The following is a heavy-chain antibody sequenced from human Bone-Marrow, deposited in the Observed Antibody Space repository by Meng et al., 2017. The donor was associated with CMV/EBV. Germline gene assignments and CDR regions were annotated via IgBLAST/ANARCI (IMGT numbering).Heavy chain of an antibody. V-gene: IGHV4-34*01. J-gene: IGHJ6*02. CDR3: ARGRSYYYGMDV. Sequence: LRLSCAVYGGSFSGYYWSWIRQPPGKGLEWIGEINHSGSTNYNPSLKSRVTISVDTSKNQFSLKLSSVTAADTAVYYCARGRSYYYGMDVWGQGTTVTVSS. CDR1: GGSFSGYY. CDR2: INHSGST.